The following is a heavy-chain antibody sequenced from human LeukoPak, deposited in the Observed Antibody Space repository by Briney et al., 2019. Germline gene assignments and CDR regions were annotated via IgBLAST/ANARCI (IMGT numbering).Heavy chain of an antibody. J-gene: IGHJ4*02. CDR1: GGSVTSENW. Sequence: SETLSLTCTVSGGSVTSENWWNWVRQPPGKGLEWVGEILYSGSTTYNPSLKSRVTISVDTSKNQFSLKLSSVTAADTAVYYCARGPPYIVVVTAIGFFDYWGQGTLVTVSS. V-gene: IGHV4-4*02. CDR3: ARGPPYIVVVTAIGFFDY. CDR2: ILYSGST. D-gene: IGHD2-21*02.